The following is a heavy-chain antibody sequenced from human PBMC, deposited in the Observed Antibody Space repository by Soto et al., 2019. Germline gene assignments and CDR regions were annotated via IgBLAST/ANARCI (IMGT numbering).Heavy chain of an antibody. CDR3: ARYCSGGSCYSGSAFDI. CDR1: GGTFSSYP. Sequence: ASVKLSCKASGGTFSSYPISWVRLAPGQGLEWMGRIIPILGIANYAQKFQGRVTITADKSTSTAYMELRSLRSDDTAVYYCARYCSGGSCYSGSAFDIWGQGTMVTVSS. V-gene: IGHV1-69*02. CDR2: IIPILGIA. D-gene: IGHD2-15*01. J-gene: IGHJ3*02.